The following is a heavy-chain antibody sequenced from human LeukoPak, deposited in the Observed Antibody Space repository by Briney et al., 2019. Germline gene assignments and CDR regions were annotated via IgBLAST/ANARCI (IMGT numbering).Heavy chain of an antibody. D-gene: IGHD3-10*01. CDR2: ISYDGSNK. Sequence: PGGSLRLSCAASGFTFSSYGMHWVRQAPGKGLGWVVVISYDGSNKYYADSVKGRFTISRDNSKNTLYLQMNSLRAEDTAVYYCAKDRITMVRGVIPHFDYWGQGTLVTVSS. CDR1: GFTFSSYG. V-gene: IGHV3-30*18. J-gene: IGHJ4*02. CDR3: AKDRITMVRGVIPHFDY.